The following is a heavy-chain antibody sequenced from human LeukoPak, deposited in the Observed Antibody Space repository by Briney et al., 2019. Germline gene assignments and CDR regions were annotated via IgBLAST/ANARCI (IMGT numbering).Heavy chain of an antibody. CDR3: ARAEAVAGTIDI. Sequence: SETLSLTCPVSGGSISSGDYYWSWIRQPPGKGLEWIGYIYYSGSTYYNPSLKSRVTISVDTSKNQFSLKLSSVTAADTAVYYCARAEAVAGTIDIWGQGTMVTVAS. CDR2: IYYSGST. D-gene: IGHD6-19*01. V-gene: IGHV4-30-4*08. CDR1: GGSISSGDYY. J-gene: IGHJ3*02.